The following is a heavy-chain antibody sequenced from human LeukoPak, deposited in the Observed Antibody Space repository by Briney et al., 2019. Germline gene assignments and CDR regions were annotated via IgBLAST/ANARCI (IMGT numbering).Heavy chain of an antibody. V-gene: IGHV1-3*01. J-gene: IGHJ4*02. CDR1: EYTFTDYA. D-gene: IGHD5-24*01. Sequence: ASVKVSCKASEYTFTDYAINWVRQAPGQRLEWMGWINAGNGNTRYSQRFQGRVTITRDTSASTAYMELSSLTSEDTAVYYCARGRWSATTASYCLDFWGQGTLVTVSS. CDR2: INAGNGNT. CDR3: ARGRWSATTASYCLDF.